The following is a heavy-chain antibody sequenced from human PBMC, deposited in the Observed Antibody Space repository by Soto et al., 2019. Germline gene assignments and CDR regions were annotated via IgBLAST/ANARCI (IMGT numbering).Heavy chain of an antibody. V-gene: IGHV4-59*01. J-gene: IGHJ5*02. Sequence: SGTLSLTCRASGGSISSYYWSWIRQPPGKGLEWIGYIFYSGRSGSTNYNPSLKSRVTISVETSKNQLSLKLSSVTAADTAVYYCARTALGWFDPWGQGTLVTVSS. CDR3: ARTALGWFDP. CDR1: GGSISSYY. CDR2: IFYSGRSGST. D-gene: IGHD2-21*02.